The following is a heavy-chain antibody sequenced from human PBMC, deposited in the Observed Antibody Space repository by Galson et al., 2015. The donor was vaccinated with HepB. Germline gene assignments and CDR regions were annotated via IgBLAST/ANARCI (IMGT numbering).Heavy chain of an antibody. Sequence: SVKVSCKASGYTFTGYYMHWVRQAPGQGLEWMGWINPNSGGTNYAQKFQGRVTMTRDTSISTAYMELSRLRSDDTAVYYCARERAPIVVVTAIGWFDPWGQGTLVTVSS. D-gene: IGHD2-21*02. J-gene: IGHJ5*02. V-gene: IGHV1-2*02. CDR3: ARERAPIVVVTAIGWFDP. CDR2: INPNSGGT. CDR1: GYTFTGYY.